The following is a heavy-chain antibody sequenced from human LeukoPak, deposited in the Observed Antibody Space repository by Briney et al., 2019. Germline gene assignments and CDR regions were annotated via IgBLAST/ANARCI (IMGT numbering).Heavy chain of an antibody. J-gene: IGHJ5*02. D-gene: IGHD3-10*01. CDR1: GGSISSNSYY. V-gene: IGHV4-39*01. Sequence: SETLSLTCTVSGGSISSNSYYWGWIRQPPGKGLEWIGSIYYSGSPYYNPSLKSRVTISVDTSKKQFSLKLSSVTAADTAVYYCARHVGFITMVRGVINNNWFDPWGQGTLVTVSS. CDR3: ARHVGFITMVRGVINNNWFDP. CDR2: IYYSGSP.